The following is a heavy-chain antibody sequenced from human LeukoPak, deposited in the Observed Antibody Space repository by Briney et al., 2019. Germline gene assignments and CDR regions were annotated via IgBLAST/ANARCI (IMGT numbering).Heavy chain of an antibody. J-gene: IGHJ4*02. CDR3: ARAGSSGWYGEY. V-gene: IGHV4-59*01. CDR2: ISYSRNT. CDR1: GGSINGYY. D-gene: IGHD6-19*01. Sequence: SETLSLTCSVSGGSINGYYWKWVRQPPGKGLEWVGYISYSRNTNYSPSLKSRLTMSVDTSKNQFSLNLRSVTAADTAVYYCARAGSSGWYGEYWGQGTLVTVSS.